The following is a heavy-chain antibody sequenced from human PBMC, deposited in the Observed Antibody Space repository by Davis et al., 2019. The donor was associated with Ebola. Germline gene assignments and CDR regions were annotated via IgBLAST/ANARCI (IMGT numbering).Heavy chain of an antibody. D-gene: IGHD2-21*01. CDR1: GYTFTGYA. J-gene: IGHJ4*02. CDR2: MNPNSGNT. Sequence: AASVKLSCKASGYTFTGYAIHWVRQATGQGLEWMGWMNPNSGNTGYAQKFQGRVTMTRENSMSTAYMELSSLRSEDTAVYFCARGGVAYSDLDYWGQGTLVAVSS. V-gene: IGHV1-8*01. CDR3: ARGGVAYSDLDY.